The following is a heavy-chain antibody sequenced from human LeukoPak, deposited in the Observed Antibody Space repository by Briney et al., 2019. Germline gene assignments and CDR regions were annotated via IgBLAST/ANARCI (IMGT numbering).Heavy chain of an antibody. CDR1: GFTFSSYG. CDR2: ISYDGSNK. J-gene: IGHJ5*02. V-gene: IGHV3-30*03. CDR3: AREYYYDSSGYYYNWFDP. D-gene: IGHD3-22*01. Sequence: GRSLRLSCAASGFTFSSYGMHWVRQAPGKGLEWVAVISYDGSNKYYADSVKGRFTISRDNSKNTLYLQMNSLRAEDTAVYYCAREYYYDSSGYYYNWFDPWGQGTLVTVSS.